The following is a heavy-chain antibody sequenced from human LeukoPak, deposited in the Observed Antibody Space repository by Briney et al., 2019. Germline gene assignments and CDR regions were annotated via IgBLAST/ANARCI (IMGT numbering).Heavy chain of an antibody. D-gene: IGHD4-17*01. Sequence: SETLSLTCTVSGYSISSGYYWGWIRQPPGKGLEWIGSIYHSGSTYYNPSLKSRVTISVDTSKNQFSLKLSSVTAADTAVYYCARDTVTTGYFDYWGQGTLVAVSS. V-gene: IGHV4-38-2*02. J-gene: IGHJ4*02. CDR2: IYHSGST. CDR3: ARDTVTTGYFDY. CDR1: GYSISSGYY.